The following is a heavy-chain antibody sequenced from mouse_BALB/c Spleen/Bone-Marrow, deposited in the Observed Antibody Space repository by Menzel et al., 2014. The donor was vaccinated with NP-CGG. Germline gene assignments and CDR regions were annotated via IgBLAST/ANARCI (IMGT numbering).Heavy chain of an antibody. CDR2: ILPGSGTT. J-gene: IGHJ2*01. D-gene: IGHD2-14*01. Sequence: QVTLKECGAELMKPGASVKISCKATGYTFSSYWIEWVKQRPGHGLEWIGEILPGSGTTNYNEKFKGKATFTADTSSNTAYMQLSSLTSEDSAVYHCARGTYRYYFDYWGQGTTLTVSS. V-gene: IGHV1-9*01. CDR1: GYTFSSYW. CDR3: ARGTYRYYFDY.